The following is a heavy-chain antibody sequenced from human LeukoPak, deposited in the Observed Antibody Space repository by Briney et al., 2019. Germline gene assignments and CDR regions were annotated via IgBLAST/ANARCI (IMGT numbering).Heavy chain of an antibody. CDR1: GCTFSSYA. J-gene: IGHJ4*02. CDR2: IIPIFGTA. CDR3: ARVLSFSYGSGSYYNY. V-gene: IGHV1-69*01. D-gene: IGHD3-10*01. Sequence: SVKVSCKASGCTFSSYAISWVRQAPGQGLEWMGGIIPIFGTANYAQKFQGRVTITADESKSTAYMELSSLTSEDTAVYYCARVLSFSYGSGSYYNYWGQGTLVTVSS.